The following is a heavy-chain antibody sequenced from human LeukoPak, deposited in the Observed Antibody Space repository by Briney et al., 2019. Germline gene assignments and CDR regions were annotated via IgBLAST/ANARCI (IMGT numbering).Heavy chain of an antibody. V-gene: IGHV3-53*01. J-gene: IGHJ4*02. Sequence: GGSLRLSCAASGFTVSSNYMTWVRQAPGKGLEWVSVIYIGDSTYYADSVKGRFTISRDNSKNTVYLQMNDLRAEDTAVYYCARALDDGSGSSIDYWGQGALVTVSS. D-gene: IGHD3-10*01. CDR2: IYIGDST. CDR3: ARALDDGSGSSIDY. CDR1: GFTVSSNY.